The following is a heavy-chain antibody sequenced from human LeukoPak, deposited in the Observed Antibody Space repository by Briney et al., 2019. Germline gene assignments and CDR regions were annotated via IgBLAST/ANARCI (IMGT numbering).Heavy chain of an antibody. J-gene: IGHJ4*02. V-gene: IGHV3-48*02. CDR1: GFIFSSYT. Sequence: GGSLRLSCAASGFIFSSYTMNWVRQAPGKGLEWVSYISSSSSNIYYADSVKGRFTISRGNAKSSLYLQMNSLRDEDTALYYCARDGFRYSSGWYFDLWGQGTLVTVSS. CDR2: ISSSSSNI. D-gene: IGHD6-19*01. CDR3: ARDGFRYSSGWYFDL.